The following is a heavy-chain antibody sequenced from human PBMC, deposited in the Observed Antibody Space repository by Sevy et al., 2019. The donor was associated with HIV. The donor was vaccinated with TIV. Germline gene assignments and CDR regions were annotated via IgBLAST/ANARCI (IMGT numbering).Heavy chain of an antibody. D-gene: IGHD2-8*01. V-gene: IGHV3-30*02. Sequence: GGSLRLSCAASGFSLTTSDMHWVRQAPGKGLEWVAYVRNDGSNKYYADSVRDRFTISRDSPKNTLYLKMNSLRDEDTATYYCARGRKTTEEWLEELDYYYGLDVWGQGTTVTVSS. J-gene: IGHJ6*02. CDR2: VRNDGSNK. CDR1: GFSLTTSD. CDR3: ARGRKTTEEWLEELDYYYGLDV.